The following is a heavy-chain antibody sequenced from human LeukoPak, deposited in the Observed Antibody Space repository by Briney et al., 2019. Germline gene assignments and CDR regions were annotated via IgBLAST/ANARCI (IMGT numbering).Heavy chain of an antibody. CDR3: ARDWSYSDY. V-gene: IGHV3-21*01. D-gene: IGHD3-10*01. CDR1: GSPSGSKS. J-gene: IGHJ4*02. Sequence: GGSLRSTLPAPGSPSGSKSRTGVPQPPGKGLEWVSSISSSSSYIYYADSVKGRFTISRDNAKNPLYLQMNSLRAEDTAVYYCARDWSYSDYWGQGTLVTVSS. CDR2: ISSSSSYI.